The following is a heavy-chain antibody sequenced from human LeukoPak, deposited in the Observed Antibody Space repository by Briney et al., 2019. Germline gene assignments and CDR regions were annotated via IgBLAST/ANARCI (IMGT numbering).Heavy chain of an antibody. J-gene: IGHJ4*02. CDR1: GFTFSSFA. D-gene: IGHD3-22*01. Sequence: GGSLRLSCAASGFTFSSFAMNWVRQAPGKGLEWVAVISYDGSNENYADSVKGRFTISRDNSKNTLFLQMNSLRAEDTAVYYCARETGSYDSNGYYSYWGQGTLVTVSS. CDR3: ARETGSYDSNGYYSY. CDR2: ISYDGSNE. V-gene: IGHV3-30*04.